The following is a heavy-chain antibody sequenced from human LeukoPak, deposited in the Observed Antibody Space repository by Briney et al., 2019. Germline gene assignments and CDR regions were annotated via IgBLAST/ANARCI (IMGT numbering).Heavy chain of an antibody. CDR3: ARYVVYGLGKYYFDY. D-gene: IGHD3-10*01. V-gene: IGHV4-59*08. J-gene: IGHJ4*02. CDR1: GGSISSYY. Sequence: SETLSLTCTVSGGSISSYYWSWIRQPPGRGLEWIGYIYYSGTTNYKSSLKSRVTMSVDTSENQFSLKLSSVTAADTAVYYCARYVVYGLGKYYFDYWGQGTLVTVSS. CDR2: IYYSGTT.